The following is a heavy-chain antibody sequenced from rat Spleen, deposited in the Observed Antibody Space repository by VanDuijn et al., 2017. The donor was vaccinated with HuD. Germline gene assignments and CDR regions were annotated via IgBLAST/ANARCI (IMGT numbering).Heavy chain of an antibody. D-gene: IGHD1-6*01. CDR1: GFSLTSYG. CDR2: IWSGGST. Sequence: QVQLKESGPGLVQPSRTLSLTCTVSGFSLTSYGVSWVRQPPGKGLEWIAAIWSGGSTYYNSALKSRMSISRDTSKSQVLLKMNSLQTEDTAMYFCARLVYYGLLLRPYWYFDFWGPGTMVTVSS. CDR3: ARLVYYGLLLRPYWYFDF. J-gene: IGHJ1*01. V-gene: IGHV2S8*01.